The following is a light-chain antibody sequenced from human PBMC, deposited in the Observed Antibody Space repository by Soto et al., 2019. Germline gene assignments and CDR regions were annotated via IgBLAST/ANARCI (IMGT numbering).Light chain of an antibody. CDR2: AAS. J-gene: IGKJ5*01. Sequence: DIQMTQSPSSLSASVGDRVTITCRASQSISSYLNWYQQKPGKAPKLLIYAASSLQSGVPSRFRGRGSGTDFTLTIRRLQPEDFATYYCQPRYRTPPVTFGQGTRLEIK. CDR3: QPRYRTPPVT. V-gene: IGKV1-39*01. CDR1: QSISSY.